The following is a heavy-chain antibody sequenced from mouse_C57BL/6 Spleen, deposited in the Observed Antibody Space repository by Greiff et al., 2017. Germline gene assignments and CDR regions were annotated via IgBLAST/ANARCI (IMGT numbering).Heavy chain of an antibody. CDR3: AYWKGYDCDGDG. V-gene: IGHV1-82*01. D-gene: IGHD2-4*01. CDR1: GYAFSSYW. Sequence: QVQLQQSGPELVKPGASVKISCKASGYAFSSYWMTWVKQRPGKGLEWIGRIYPGDGDTNYSGKFKGKATLTADKTSSTAYMQLSSLTSEDSAVYICAYWKGYDCDGDGWGPGTTLTVSS. J-gene: IGHJ2*01. CDR2: IYPGDGDT.